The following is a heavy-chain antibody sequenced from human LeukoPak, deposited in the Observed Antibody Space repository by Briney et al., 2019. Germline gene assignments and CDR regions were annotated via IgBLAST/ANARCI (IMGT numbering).Heavy chain of an antibody. V-gene: IGHV4-34*01. Sequence: PSETLSLTCAVYGGSFSGYYWSWIRQPPGKGLEWIGEINRSGSTNYNPSLKSRVTISVDRSKNQFSLKLSSVTAADTAVYYCARDQWELPLFDYWGQGTLVTVSS. CDR1: GGSFSGYY. CDR3: ARDQWELPLFDY. J-gene: IGHJ4*02. CDR2: INRSGST. D-gene: IGHD1-26*01.